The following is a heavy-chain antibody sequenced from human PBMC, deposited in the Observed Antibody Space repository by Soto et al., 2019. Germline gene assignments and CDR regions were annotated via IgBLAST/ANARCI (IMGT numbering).Heavy chain of an antibody. J-gene: IGHJ5*02. CDR2: IIPIFGTA. Sequence: SVKVSCKASGYTFSSYAISWVRQAPGQGLEWMGGIIPIFGTANYAQKFQGRVTITADESTSTAYMELSSLRSEDTAVYYCARDISHYYDSSGYPNWFDPWGQGTLVTVS. CDR1: GYTFSSYA. V-gene: IGHV1-69*13. CDR3: ARDISHYYDSSGYPNWFDP. D-gene: IGHD3-22*01.